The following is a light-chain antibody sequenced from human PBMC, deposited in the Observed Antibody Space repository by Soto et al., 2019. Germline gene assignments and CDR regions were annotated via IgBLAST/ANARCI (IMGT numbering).Light chain of an antibody. V-gene: IGKV3-11*01. CDR2: GVS. Sequence: EIVLTQSSATLSLSPGERATLSCRASQSVTSNALAWYQQKPGQAPRLLIYGVSSRATGIPDRFSGSGSGTDLTLTISSLEPEDFAVYYCQQRSKGPLTFGGGTPGEIK. CDR1: QSVTSN. J-gene: IGKJ4*02. CDR3: QQRSKGPLT.